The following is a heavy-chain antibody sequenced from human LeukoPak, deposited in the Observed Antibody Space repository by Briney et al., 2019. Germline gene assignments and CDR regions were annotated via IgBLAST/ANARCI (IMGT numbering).Heavy chain of an antibody. J-gene: IGHJ6*03. CDR2: ISHSGST. V-gene: IGHV4-34*01. Sequence: SETLSLTCAVYGGSFSGYYWRWIRQPPGKGLEWIGQISHSGSTNYNPSLKSRVTISEDTSKNQFSLKVSSVTAADTAVYYCARVEWLRLINSHYYMDVWGKGTTVTVSS. CDR3: ARVEWLRLINSHYYMDV. CDR1: GGSFSGYY. D-gene: IGHD5-12*01.